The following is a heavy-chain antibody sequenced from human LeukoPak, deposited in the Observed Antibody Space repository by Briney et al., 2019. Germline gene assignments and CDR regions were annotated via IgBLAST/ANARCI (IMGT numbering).Heavy chain of an antibody. V-gene: IGHV3-74*01. CDR2: INSDGSST. D-gene: IGHD3-10*01. J-gene: IGHJ5*02. Sequence: LPGGSLRLSCAASGFTFSSYAMHWVRQAPGKGLVWVSLINSDGSSTRYADSVKGRFTISRDNAKNTLYLQMNSLTAEDTAVYYCARSSHGGWFDPWGQGTLVTVSS. CDR3: ARSSHGGWFDP. CDR1: GFTFSSYA.